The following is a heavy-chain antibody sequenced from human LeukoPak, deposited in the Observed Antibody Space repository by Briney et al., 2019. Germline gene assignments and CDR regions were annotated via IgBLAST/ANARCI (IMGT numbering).Heavy chain of an antibody. Sequence: PGGSLRLSCAASGLIFSNYWVTWARQAPGKGLEWVANIKQDGSEKYYVDSVKGRFTISRDNAKKSLYLQMNSLRAEDTAVYYCAVAGMDYWGQGTLVTVSS. CDR3: AVAGMDY. J-gene: IGHJ4*02. CDR1: GLIFSNYW. V-gene: IGHV3-7*01. D-gene: IGHD6-19*01. CDR2: IKQDGSEK.